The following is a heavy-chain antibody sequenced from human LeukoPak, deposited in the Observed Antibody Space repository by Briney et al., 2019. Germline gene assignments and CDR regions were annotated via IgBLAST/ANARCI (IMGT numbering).Heavy chain of an antibody. CDR1: GFTFSSYG. Sequence: RGSLRLSCAASGFTFSSYGMHWVRRAPGKGLEWVAVISYDGSNKYYADSVKGRFTISRDNSKNTLYLQMNSLRAEDTAVYYCAKSPSTVTTESYWGQGTLVTVSS. CDR3: AKSPSTVTTESY. CDR2: ISYDGSNK. D-gene: IGHD4-17*01. J-gene: IGHJ4*02. V-gene: IGHV3-30*18.